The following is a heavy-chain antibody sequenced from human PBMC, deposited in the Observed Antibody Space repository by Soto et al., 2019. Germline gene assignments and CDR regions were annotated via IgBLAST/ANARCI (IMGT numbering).Heavy chain of an antibody. CDR2: ISGGGGST. D-gene: IGHD1-26*01. Sequence: EVQLLESGGGLVQPGGSLRLSCGVSGFTFDSHAMNWVRQAPGRGLEWVSRISGGGGSTDYADSVKGRFTVSRDNSQNTLFLQMNSLRVDDTAIFYCARDTGTYCFDAFDIWGQGTMVTVSS. V-gene: IGHV3-23*01. J-gene: IGHJ3*02. CDR3: ARDTGTYCFDAFDI. CDR1: GFTFDSHA.